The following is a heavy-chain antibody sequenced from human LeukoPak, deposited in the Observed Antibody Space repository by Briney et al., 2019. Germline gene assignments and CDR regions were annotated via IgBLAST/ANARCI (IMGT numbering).Heavy chain of an antibody. Sequence: SETLSLTCSVSGGSISSGTWWSWVRQPPGKGLEWIGEIYHSGSTNNNPSLKSRVTISVDKSKNQFSLKLNSVTAADTAVYYCARVRVTPYISIDSWGQGTLVTVSS. V-gene: IGHV4-4*02. D-gene: IGHD4-23*01. CDR3: ARVRVTPYISIDS. CDR1: GGSISSGTW. J-gene: IGHJ4*02. CDR2: IYHSGST.